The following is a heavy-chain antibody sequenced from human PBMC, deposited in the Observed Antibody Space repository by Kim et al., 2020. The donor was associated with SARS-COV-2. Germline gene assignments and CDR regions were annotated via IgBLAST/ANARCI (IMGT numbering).Heavy chain of an antibody. CDR2: IDPSDSYT. D-gene: IGHD4-17*01. V-gene: IGHV5-10-1*01. Sequence: GESLKISCKGSGYSFTSYWISWVRQMPGKGLEWMGRIDPSDSYTNYSPSFQGHVTISADKSISTAYLQWSSLKASDTAMYYCARQGSDYGGNSDAFDIWGQGTMVTVSS. J-gene: IGHJ3*02. CDR1: GYSFTSYW. CDR3: ARQGSDYGGNSDAFDI.